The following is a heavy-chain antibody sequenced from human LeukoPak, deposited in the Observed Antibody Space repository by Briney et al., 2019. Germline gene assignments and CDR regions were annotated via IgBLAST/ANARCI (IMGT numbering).Heavy chain of an antibody. Sequence: PGGPLRLSCAASGFTLSNYAMTWVRQAPGKGLEWVSTINDKGDNTYYADSVKGRFTISRDNSKNTLYLQMNSLRVEDTAVYYCESGSIKLVDYWGQGTLVTVSS. D-gene: IGHD3-22*01. V-gene: IGHV3-23*01. J-gene: IGHJ4*02. CDR2: INDKGDNT. CDR3: ESGSIKLVDY. CDR1: GFTLSNYA.